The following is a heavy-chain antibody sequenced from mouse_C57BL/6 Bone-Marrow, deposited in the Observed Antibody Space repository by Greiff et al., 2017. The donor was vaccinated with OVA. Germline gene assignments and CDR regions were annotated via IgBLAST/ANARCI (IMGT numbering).Heavy chain of an antibody. CDR1: GYAFSSSW. V-gene: IGHV1-82*01. Sequence: VQLQQSGPELVKPGASVKISCKASGYAFSSSWMNWVKQRPGKGLEWIGRIYPGDGDTNYNGKFKGKATLTADKSSSTAYMQLSSRTSEDSAVYFCARRGGWLPLDYWGQGTTLTVSS. CDR2: IYPGDGDT. J-gene: IGHJ2*01. D-gene: IGHD2-3*01. CDR3: ARRGGWLPLDY.